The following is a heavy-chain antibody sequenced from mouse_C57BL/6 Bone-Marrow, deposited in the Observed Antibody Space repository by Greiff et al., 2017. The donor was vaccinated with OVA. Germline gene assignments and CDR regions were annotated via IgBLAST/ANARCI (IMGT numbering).Heavy chain of an antibody. D-gene: IGHD1-2*01. CDR1: GYTFTSYW. V-gene: IGHV1-53*01. Sequence: QVQLQQPGTELVKPGASVKLSCKASGYTFTSYWMHWVKQRPGQGLEWIGQIYPGDGDTNYNGKFKGKATLTADKSSSTAYMQLSSLTSEDSAVYFCARRLGGDYFDYWGQGTTLTVSS. J-gene: IGHJ2*01. CDR2: IYPGDGDT. CDR3: ARRLGGDYFDY.